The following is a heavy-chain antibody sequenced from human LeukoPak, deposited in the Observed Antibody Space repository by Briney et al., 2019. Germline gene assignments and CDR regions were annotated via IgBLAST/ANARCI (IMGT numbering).Heavy chain of an antibody. D-gene: IGHD2-21*02. J-gene: IGHJ4*02. V-gene: IGHV2-5*02. Sequence: ESGPTLVKPTQTLTLTCTFSGFSLRTSGVGVGWIRQPPGKALEWLALIYWDDVKRYSPSLKSRLTITKDTSKNQVVLTMTNMDPVDTATYYCAQTLAYCGGDCYWDYWGQGTLVTVSS. CDR1: GFSLRTSGVG. CDR3: AQTLAYCGGDCYWDY. CDR2: IYWDDVK.